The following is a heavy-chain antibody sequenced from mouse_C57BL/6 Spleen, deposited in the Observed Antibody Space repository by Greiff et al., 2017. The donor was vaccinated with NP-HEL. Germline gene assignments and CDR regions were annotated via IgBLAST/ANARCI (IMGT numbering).Heavy chain of an antibody. CDR1: GYTFTSYW. D-gene: IGHD1-1*01. J-gene: IGHJ3*01. V-gene: IGHV1-5*01. CDR2: IYPGNSDT. Sequence: EVQLQQSGTVLARPGASVKMSCKTSGYTFTSYWMHWVKQRPGQGLEWIGAIYPGNSDTSYNQKFKGKAKLTAVTSASTAYMELSSLTNEDSAVNYCTKSYYGSSYWFAYWGQGTLVTVSA. CDR3: TKSYYGSSYWFAY.